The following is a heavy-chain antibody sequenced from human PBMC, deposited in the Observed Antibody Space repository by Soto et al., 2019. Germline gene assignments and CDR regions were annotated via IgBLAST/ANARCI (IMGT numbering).Heavy chain of an antibody. V-gene: IGHV1-46*01. J-gene: IGHJ6*02. CDR1: GYTFTSYY. D-gene: IGHD2-2*01. CDR3: ARDRWDCISTSCHGGSTYGMDV. Sequence: ASLKVSCKASGYTFTSYYMHWVRQAPGQGLEWMGIINPGGGSTSYAQKFQGRVTMTRDTSTSTVYMELSSLRSEDTAVYYCARDRWDCISTSCHGGSTYGMDVWGQGTTVTVSS. CDR2: INPGGGST.